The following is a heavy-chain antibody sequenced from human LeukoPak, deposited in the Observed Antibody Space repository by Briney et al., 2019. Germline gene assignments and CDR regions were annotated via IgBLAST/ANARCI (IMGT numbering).Heavy chain of an antibody. D-gene: IGHD3-16*01. CDR2: IRYDGSNK. Sequence: GGSLRLSCAASGFTFNNYAMHWVRQAPGKGLEWVAFIRYDGSNKYYADSVKGRFTISRDNSKNTLYLQMNSLRAEDTAVYYCAKLPKFTFGGVMGYFDYWGQGTLVTVSS. V-gene: IGHV3-30*02. J-gene: IGHJ4*02. CDR3: AKLPKFTFGGVMGYFDY. CDR1: GFTFNNYA.